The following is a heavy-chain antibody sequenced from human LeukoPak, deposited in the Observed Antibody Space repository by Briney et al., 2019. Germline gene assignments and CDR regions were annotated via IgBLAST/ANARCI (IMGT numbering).Heavy chain of an antibody. CDR2: IKSDGST. D-gene: IGHD3-22*01. CDR1: GFTFSSYW. J-gene: IGHJ1*01. Sequence: GGSLRLSCAASGFTFSSYWMHWVRQAPGKGLVWVSRIKSDGSTNYADSVKGRFTVSRDNAKNTVSLQMNSLRAEDTGVYYCARAPSEIGGYYPEYFRHWGQGTLVTVSS. V-gene: IGHV3-74*01. CDR3: ARAPSEIGGYYPEYFRH.